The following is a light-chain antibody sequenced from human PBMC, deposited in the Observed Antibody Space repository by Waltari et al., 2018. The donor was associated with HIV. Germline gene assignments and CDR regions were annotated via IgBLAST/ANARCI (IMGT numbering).Light chain of an antibody. CDR1: QSVTTNF. CDR3: HQYSSSYQT. Sequence: ENVLTQSPGTLYLSPGDTATLYCRATQSVTTNFLAWYQQKPGQAPRLLIYGGSNRATGIPDRFSGSGSGTDFTLTISRLEPEDFAVYYCHQYSSSYQTFGQGTKVEI. V-gene: IGKV3-20*01. CDR2: GGS. J-gene: IGKJ1*01.